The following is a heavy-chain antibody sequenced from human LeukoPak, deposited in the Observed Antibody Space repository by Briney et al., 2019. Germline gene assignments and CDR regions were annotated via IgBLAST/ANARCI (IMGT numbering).Heavy chain of an antibody. CDR1: GFTFSNYP. Sequence: PGGSLRLSCVGSGFTFSNYPMTWVRQALGQGLESVSAISASGDSTYYAGSVKGRFTISRDNSRNTLYLQMNSLRVEDTARYYCAKDGDMDRHGQWFDPWGQGTLVTVSS. J-gene: IGHJ5*02. CDR2: ISASGDST. CDR3: AKDGDMDRHGQWFDP. V-gene: IGHV3-23*01. D-gene: IGHD2-21*02.